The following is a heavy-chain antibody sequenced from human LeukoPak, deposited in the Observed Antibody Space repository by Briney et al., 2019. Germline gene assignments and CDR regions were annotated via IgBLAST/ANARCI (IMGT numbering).Heavy chain of an antibody. Sequence: GESLKISCKGSGYRFSSHWIGWVRQMPGKGLEWMGIIYPGDSDTRYSPSFQGQVTISVDKSINTAYLQWSSLKASDTAMYYCARNCRDGYNYDAFDIWGQGTMVTVSS. V-gene: IGHV5-51*01. D-gene: IGHD5-24*01. J-gene: IGHJ3*02. CDR3: ARNCRDGYNYDAFDI. CDR2: IYPGDSDT. CDR1: GYRFSSHW.